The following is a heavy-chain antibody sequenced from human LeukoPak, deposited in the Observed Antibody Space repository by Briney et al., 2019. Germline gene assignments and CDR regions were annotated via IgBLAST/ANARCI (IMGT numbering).Heavy chain of an antibody. CDR1: GGSISSGGYY. Sequence: SETLSLTCTVSGGSISSGGYYWSWIRQHPGKGLEWIGYIYYSGSTYYNPSLKSRVTISVDTSKNQFSLKLSSVTAADTAVYYCARRGGGSSPNSAFDIWGQGTMVTVSS. V-gene: IGHV4-31*03. CDR3: ARRGGGSSPNSAFDI. D-gene: IGHD2-15*01. J-gene: IGHJ3*02. CDR2: IYYSGST.